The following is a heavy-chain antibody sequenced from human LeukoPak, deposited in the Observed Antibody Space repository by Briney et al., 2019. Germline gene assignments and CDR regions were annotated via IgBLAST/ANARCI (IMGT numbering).Heavy chain of an antibody. CDR3: ARGEQLQNY. J-gene: IGHJ4*02. D-gene: IGHD1/OR15-1a*01. CDR2: IKQDGSEE. Sequence: GGSLRLSSAASGFTFSSYRMSWVPPAPGMGLEWGANIKQDGSEEYYMDSVRGRFTTSTDTTTNSLYLRMNRPRAPDTASYYRARGEQLQNYGGQGTLVTVS. V-gene: IGHV3-7*03. CDR1: GFTFSSYR.